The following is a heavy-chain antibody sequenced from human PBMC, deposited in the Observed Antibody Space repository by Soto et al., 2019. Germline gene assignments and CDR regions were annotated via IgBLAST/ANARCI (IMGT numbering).Heavy chain of an antibody. V-gene: IGHV3-48*03. Sequence: GGSLRLSCAASGFTFSSYDMNWVRQAPGKGLEWISYISGSGSDIYYADSVKGRFTISRDNAKNLLYLQMNRLRAEDTAVYYCARGYLYTIWGQGILVTVSS. CDR2: ISGSGSDI. D-gene: IGHD2-2*02. CDR3: ARGYLYTI. CDR1: GFTFSSYD. J-gene: IGHJ4*02.